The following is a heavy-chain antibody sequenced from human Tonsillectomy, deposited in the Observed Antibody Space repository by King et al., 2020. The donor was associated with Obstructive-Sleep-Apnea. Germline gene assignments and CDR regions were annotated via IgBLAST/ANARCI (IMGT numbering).Heavy chain of an antibody. CDR2: IYFSGSR. CDR3: VASTDSPRGPFED. Sequence: QLQESGPGLVKPSETLSLTCSVSGGSVSSDSHYWSWIRQSPGKGLEWLGYIYFSGSRNYNPSLNSRVTISLDTSKNQFSLKLTFVTAADTAVYYCVASTDSPRGPFEDWGQGTWSPSPQ. J-gene: IGHJ4*02. CDR1: GGSVSSDSHY. D-gene: IGHD2-2*01. V-gene: IGHV4-61*01.